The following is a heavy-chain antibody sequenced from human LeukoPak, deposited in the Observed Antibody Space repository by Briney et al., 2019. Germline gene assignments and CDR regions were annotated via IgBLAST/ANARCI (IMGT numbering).Heavy chain of an antibody. CDR3: AREGYQLLLPAFDI. V-gene: IGHV3-48*01. D-gene: IGHD2-2*01. J-gene: IGHJ3*02. Sequence: PGGSLRLSCAVSGFTFSDYSMNWVRQPPGKGLEWISYISTGGDTIYYADSVKGRFTISSDNAKKSLYLQMNSLRAEDTAVYYCAREGYQLLLPAFDIWGQGTMVTVSS. CDR1: GFTFSDYS. CDR2: ISTGGDTI.